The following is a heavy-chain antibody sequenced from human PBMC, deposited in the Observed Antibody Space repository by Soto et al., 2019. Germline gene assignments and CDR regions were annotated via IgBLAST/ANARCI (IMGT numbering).Heavy chain of an antibody. CDR1: GFTFSSYA. Sequence: QVQLVESGGGVVQPGRSLRLSCAASGFTFSSYAMHWVRQAPGKGLEWVAVISYDGSNKYYADSVKGRFTISRDNSKNQLYLQMNSLRAEDTAVYYCARASISRPYSSSPLDYWGQGTLVTVSS. V-gene: IGHV3-30-3*01. CDR3: ARASISRPYSSSPLDY. J-gene: IGHJ4*02. CDR2: ISYDGSNK. D-gene: IGHD6-6*01.